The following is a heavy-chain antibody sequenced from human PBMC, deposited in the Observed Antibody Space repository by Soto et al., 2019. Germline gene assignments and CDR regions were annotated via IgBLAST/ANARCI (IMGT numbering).Heavy chain of an antibody. J-gene: IGHJ6*02. CDR3: AKDTYYYDSSGYYVYYYGMDV. D-gene: IGHD3-22*01. V-gene: IGHV3-23*01. Sequence: GGSLRLSCAASGFTFSSYAMSWVRQAPGKGLEWVSAISGSGGSTYYADSVKGRFTISRDNSKNTLYLQMNSLRAEDTAVYYCAKDTYYYDSSGYYVYYYGMDVWGQGTTVTVSS. CDR1: GFTFSSYA. CDR2: ISGSGGST.